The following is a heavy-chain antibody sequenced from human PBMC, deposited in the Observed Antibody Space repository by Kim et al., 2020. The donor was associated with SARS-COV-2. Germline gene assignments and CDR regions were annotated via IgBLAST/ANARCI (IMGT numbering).Heavy chain of an antibody. CDR2: IKKDGSEK. J-gene: IGHJ4*02. CDR1: GFSSRNYW. V-gene: IGHV3-7*03. Sequence: GGSLRLSCVASGFSSRNYWLSWVRKAPGKGLEWVAMIKKDGSEKYYVDFMKGRLIISRDNAKNSMYLQMNSLRAEDTAVYYCASLDTATFWGSSDWGQGTLVTVSS. D-gene: IGHD5-18*01. CDR3: ASLDTATFWGSSD.